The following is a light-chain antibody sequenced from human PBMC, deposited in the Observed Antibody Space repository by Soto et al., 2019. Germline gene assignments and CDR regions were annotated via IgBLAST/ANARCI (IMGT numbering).Light chain of an antibody. CDR1: QDISNY. Sequence: RMYQSPSSLSASVGDRVTITCQASQDISNYLNWYQQKPGKAPKLLIYDASNLETGVPSRFSGSGSGTDFTFTISSLQPEDIATYYCQQYDNLPPTWTFGQGTKVDI. J-gene: IGKJ1*01. V-gene: IGKV1-33*01. CDR2: DAS. CDR3: QQYDNLPPTWT.